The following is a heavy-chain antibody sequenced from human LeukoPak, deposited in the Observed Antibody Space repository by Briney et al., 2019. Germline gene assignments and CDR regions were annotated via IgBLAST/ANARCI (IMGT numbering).Heavy chain of an antibody. CDR2: IYHSGST. D-gene: IGHD4-17*01. V-gene: IGHV4-4*02. J-gene: IGHJ6*02. Sequence: SETLSLTCAVSGGSISSSNWWSWVRQPPGKGLEWIGEIYHSGSTNYNPSLKSRVTISVDKSKDQFSLKLSSVTAADTAVYYCARGHDYGDQGNYYYYGMDVWGQGTTVTVSS. CDR3: ARGHDYGDQGNYYYYGMDV. CDR1: GGSISSSNW.